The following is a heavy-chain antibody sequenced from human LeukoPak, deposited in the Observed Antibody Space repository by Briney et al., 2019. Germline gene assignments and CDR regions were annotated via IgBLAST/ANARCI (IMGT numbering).Heavy chain of an antibody. V-gene: IGHV3-23*01. J-gene: IGHJ4*02. CDR1: GFSFSNYA. CDR3: AKWGDYDVLTGYYDSDY. Sequence: GASLRLSCAASGFSFSNYAMSWARQAPGRGLEGVPDIMGRDDSTYYADSVKGRFTISRDTSKNTLYLQMNSLRAEDTAVYYCAKWGDYDVLTGYYDSDYWGQGTLVTVSS. CDR2: IMGRDDST. D-gene: IGHD3-9*01.